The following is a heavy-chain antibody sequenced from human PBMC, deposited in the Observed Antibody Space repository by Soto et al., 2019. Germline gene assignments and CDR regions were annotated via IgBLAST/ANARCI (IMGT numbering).Heavy chain of an antibody. CDR3: TTDHGGSLVGYSDGFDI. Sequence: EVQLVESGGGLVKPGESLRLSCVDSGVIFSKAWMNWVRQAPGKGLEWVGRIKSKIDGGATDYAAPVKGRFTISRDDSKNTVYLQMDSLKTEDTAVYYCTTDHGGSLVGYSDGFDIWGQGTEVTVSS. CDR1: GVIFSKAW. D-gene: IGHD1-26*01. CDR2: IKSKIDGGAT. V-gene: IGHV3-15*07. J-gene: IGHJ3*02.